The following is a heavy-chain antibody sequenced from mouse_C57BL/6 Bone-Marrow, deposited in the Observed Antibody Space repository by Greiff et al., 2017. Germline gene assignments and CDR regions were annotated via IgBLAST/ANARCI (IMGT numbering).Heavy chain of an antibody. D-gene: IGHD2-3*01. Sequence: DVKLQESGGGLVQPGGSLKLSCAASGFTFSDYYMYWVRQTPEKRLEWVAYISNGGGSTYYPDTVKGRFTISRDNAKNTLYLQMSRLKSEDTAMYYCARHEGYDGYSFDYWGQGTTLTVSS. CDR1: GFTFSDYY. CDR2: ISNGGGST. CDR3: ARHEGYDGYSFDY. J-gene: IGHJ2*01. V-gene: IGHV5-12*01.